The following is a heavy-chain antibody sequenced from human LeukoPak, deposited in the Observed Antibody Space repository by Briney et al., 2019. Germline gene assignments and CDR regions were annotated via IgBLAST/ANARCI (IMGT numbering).Heavy chain of an antibody. V-gene: IGHV3-48*03. CDR1: GFTFSSYE. J-gene: IGHJ4*02. D-gene: IGHD6-19*01. CDR3: VISSGWKGGYYFDF. Sequence: GGSLRLSCAASGFTFSSYEMNWVRQAPGKGLEWVSYISGSSSTIYYADSVKGRFTISRDNAKNSLYLQMNSLRAEDTGVYYCVISSGWKGGYYFDFWGQGTLVTVSA. CDR2: ISGSSSTI.